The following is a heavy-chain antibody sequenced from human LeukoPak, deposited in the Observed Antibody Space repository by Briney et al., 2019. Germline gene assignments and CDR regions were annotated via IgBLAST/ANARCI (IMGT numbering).Heavy chain of an antibody. J-gene: IGHJ5*02. CDR1: GGTFSSYA. CDR3: ARGGDSSGYYYTRDNWFDP. D-gene: IGHD3-22*01. V-gene: IGHV1-69*13. Sequence: SVTVSCKASGGTFSSYAISWVRQAPGQGLEWMGGIIPIFGTANYAQKFQGRVTITADESTSTAYMELSSLRSEDTAVYYCARGGDSSGYYYTRDNWFDPWGQGTLVTVSS. CDR2: IIPIFGTA.